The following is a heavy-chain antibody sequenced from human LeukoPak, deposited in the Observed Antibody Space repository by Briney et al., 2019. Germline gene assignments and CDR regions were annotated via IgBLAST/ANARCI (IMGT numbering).Heavy chain of an antibody. CDR1: GYIFTSYW. V-gene: IGHV5-51*01. D-gene: IGHD3-3*01. CDR2: IYPGDSDT. Sequence: GESLKISCKGSGYIFTSYWIGWVRQMPGKGLEWMGIIYPGDSDTRYSPAFQGQVTISAVKSISTAYLQWSSLKASDTAMYSCARPRFLEWLPDQYYFDYWGQGTLVTVSS. CDR3: ARPRFLEWLPDQYYFDY. J-gene: IGHJ4*02.